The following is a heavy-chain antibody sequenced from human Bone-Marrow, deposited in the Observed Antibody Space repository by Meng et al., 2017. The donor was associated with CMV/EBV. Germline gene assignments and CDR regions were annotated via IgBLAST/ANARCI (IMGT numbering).Heavy chain of an antibody. Sequence: SETLSLTCTVSGDSISSSTYYWGWVRQPPGKGLEWIGSIYYSGTTYYNPSLKSRVTISVDTSKNQFSLKLNSVTAADTAVYYCARVLGLLLDYWGQGTLVTVSS. CDR2: IYYSGTT. CDR3: ARVLGLLLDY. D-gene: IGHD2-15*01. CDR1: GDSISSSTYY. J-gene: IGHJ4*02. V-gene: IGHV4-39*07.